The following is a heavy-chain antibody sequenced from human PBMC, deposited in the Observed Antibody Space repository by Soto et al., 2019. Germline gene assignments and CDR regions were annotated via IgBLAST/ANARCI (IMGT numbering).Heavy chain of an antibody. CDR1: GFTFSSYA. V-gene: IGHV3-23*01. J-gene: IGHJ4*02. Sequence: PGGSLRLSCAASGFTFSSYAMSWVRQAPGKGLEWVSAISGSGGSTYYADSVKGRFTISRDNSKNTLYLQMSSLRAEDTAVYYCAKVSTYYYDSSGYSRDYWGQGTLVTVSS. D-gene: IGHD3-22*01. CDR3: AKVSTYYYDSSGYSRDY. CDR2: ISGSGGST.